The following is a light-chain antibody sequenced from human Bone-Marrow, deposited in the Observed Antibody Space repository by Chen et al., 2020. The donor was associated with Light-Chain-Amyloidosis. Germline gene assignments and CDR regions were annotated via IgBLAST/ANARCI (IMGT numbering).Light chain of an antibody. Sequence: QSALTQPASVSGSPGQPITIFCHGTRSDIGSYQYVSWYQQHPGEAPKLMIYDVSRRHSGVSNRFSGSKSGNTASLTISGLQAEDEADYYCSSYTPRTTLYVFGTGTKVTVL. CDR1: RSDIGSYQY. CDR3: SSYTPRTTLYV. CDR2: DVS. J-gene: IGLJ1*01. V-gene: IGLV2-14*03.